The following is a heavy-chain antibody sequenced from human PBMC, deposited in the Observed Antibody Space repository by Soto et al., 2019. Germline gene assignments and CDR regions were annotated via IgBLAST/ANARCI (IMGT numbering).Heavy chain of an antibody. CDR3: ARGEWELPFDY. CDR2: ISSSSYI. V-gene: IGHV3-21*01. CDR1: GFTFSSYS. D-gene: IGHD1-26*01. Sequence: GGSLRLSXAASGFTFSSYSMNWVRQAPGKGLEWVPSISSSSYIYYADSVKGRFTISRDDAKNSLYLQMNSLRAEDTAVYYCARGEWELPFDYWGQGTLVTVSS. J-gene: IGHJ4*02.